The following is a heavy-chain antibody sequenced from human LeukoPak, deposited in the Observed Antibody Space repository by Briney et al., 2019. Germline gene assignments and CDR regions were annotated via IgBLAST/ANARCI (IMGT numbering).Heavy chain of an antibody. V-gene: IGHV3-74*01. CDR3: ARAGSYRFDY. D-gene: IGHD3-16*02. CDR1: GFTFSNYW. CDR2: INTDGSTI. J-gene: IGHJ4*02. Sequence: PGGSLRLSCAASGFTFSNYWVHWVRQAPGKGLVWVSRINTDGSTINYADSVKGRFTISRDDAKNTLYLHMYSLRVEDTAIYYCARAGSYRFDYWDQGTLVTVSS.